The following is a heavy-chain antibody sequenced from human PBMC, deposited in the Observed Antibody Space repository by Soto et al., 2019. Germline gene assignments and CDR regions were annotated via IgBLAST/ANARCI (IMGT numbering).Heavy chain of an antibody. CDR1: GYRFTSYC. V-gene: IGHV1-18*01. CDR2: ISPYNGNT. CDR3: ARDRRAVLGDSGYYSFDC. D-gene: IGHD5-12*01. Sequence: QIQLGQSGAEMKKPGASVKVPCKASGYRFTSYCISWVRQAPGQGPEWMGWISPYNGNTYYAQKFQGRVTMTTDTATATGYMELRSLRSDDTAVYYCARDRRAVLGDSGYYSFDCWGQGTLVTVSS. J-gene: IGHJ4*02.